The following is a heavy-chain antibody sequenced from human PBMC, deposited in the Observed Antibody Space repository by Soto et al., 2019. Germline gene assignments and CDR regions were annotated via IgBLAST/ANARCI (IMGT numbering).Heavy chain of an antibody. Sequence: SGNLSLTCTVSGGSINNNYWSWIRQSPGKGLEWIGYVFSTGTTNYNPSLESRVTISVDTSKNQLSLKLRSATAADTAVYYCARGGDNSPWYYNLCGQGTRVTVSS. V-gene: IGHV4-59*01. CDR3: ARGGDNSPWYYNL. CDR1: GGSINNNY. J-gene: IGHJ4*02. CDR2: VFSTGTT. D-gene: IGHD3-10*01.